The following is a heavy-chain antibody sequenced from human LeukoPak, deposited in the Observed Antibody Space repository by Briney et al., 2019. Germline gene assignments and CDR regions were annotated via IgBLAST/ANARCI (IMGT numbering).Heavy chain of an antibody. J-gene: IGHJ5*02. V-gene: IGHV4-61*02. D-gene: IGHD6-25*01. CDR2: IYTSGST. CDR1: GGSISSGSYY. Sequence: SETLSLTCTVSGGSISSGSYYWSWIRQPAGKGLEWIGRIYTSGSTNYNPSLKSRVTISVDTSKNQFSLKLSSVTAADTAVYYCARHARGQRRAYWFDPWGQGTLVTVSS. CDR3: ARHARGQRRAYWFDP.